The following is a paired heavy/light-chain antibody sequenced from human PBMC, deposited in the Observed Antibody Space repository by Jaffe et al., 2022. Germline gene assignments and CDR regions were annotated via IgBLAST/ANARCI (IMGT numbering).Light chain of an antibody. CDR2: GAS. CDR1: QSVSSS. J-gene: IGKJ4*01. V-gene: IGKV3-20*01. CDR3: QQYGSAPAT. Sequence: EIVLTQSPGTLSLSPGERVTLSCRASQSVSSSLAWYRQNPGQTPRLLVYGASTRAAGIPDRFRGSGSGTEFTLTISRLEPEDFAVYYCQQYGSAPATFGGGTKVDIK.
Heavy chain of an antibody. V-gene: IGHV3-20*01. J-gene: IGHJ6*03. CDR3: ARDPPGYSSGWIMDV. CDR1: GFTFADYG. D-gene: IGHD6-19*01. CDR2: INWNGGST. Sequence: EVQLVESGGGVVRPGGSLRLSCTASGFTFADYGMHWVRQTPGKGLEWVSGINWNGGSTGYGDSVKGRFTISRDNAKNSLYLQMNSLRAEDTALYHCARDPPGYSSGWIMDVWGKGTTVTVSS.